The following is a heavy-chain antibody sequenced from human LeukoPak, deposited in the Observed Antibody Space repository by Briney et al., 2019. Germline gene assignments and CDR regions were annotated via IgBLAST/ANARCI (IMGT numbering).Heavy chain of an antibody. D-gene: IGHD3-10*01. V-gene: IGHV4-30-2*01. CDR1: GGSISSGGYS. CDR3: ARSPLMVRGANWFDP. Sequence: SQTLSLTCAVSGGSISSGGYSWSWIRQPPGKGLEWIGYIYHSGSTYYNPSLKSRVTISVDRSKNQFSLKLSSVTAADTAVYYRARSPLMVRGANWFDPWGQGTLVTVSS. J-gene: IGHJ5*02. CDR2: IYHSGST.